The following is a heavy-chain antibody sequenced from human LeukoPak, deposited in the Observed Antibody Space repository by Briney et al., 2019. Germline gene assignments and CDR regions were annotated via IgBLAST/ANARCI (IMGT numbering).Heavy chain of an antibody. CDR2: IYYSGST. V-gene: IGHV4-39*01. CDR3: ARNHTHEGYDYYFAY. D-gene: IGHD5-12*01. Sequence: SETLSLTCTVSGGSISSSIYYWGWIRQPPGKGLEWIGSIYYSGSTHYNPSLKSRVIISVDTSKNQFSLTLSSVTAADTAVYYCARNHTHEGYDYYFAYWGQGTLITVSS. J-gene: IGHJ4*02. CDR1: GGSISSSIYY.